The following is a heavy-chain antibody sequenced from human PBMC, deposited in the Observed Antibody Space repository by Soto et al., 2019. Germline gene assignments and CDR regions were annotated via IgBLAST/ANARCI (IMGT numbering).Heavy chain of an antibody. V-gene: IGHV3-30*18. J-gene: IGHJ4*02. CDR2: ISYDGSNK. Sequence: QVQLVESGGGVVQPGRSLRLSCAASGFTFSSYGMHWVRQAPGKGLEWVAVISYDGSNKYYADSVKGRFTISRDNSKSTLYLQMNSLRAEDTAVYYCAKGPPGITGNFDYWGQGTLVTVSS. D-gene: IGHD1-20*01. CDR1: GFTFSSYG. CDR3: AKGPPGITGNFDY.